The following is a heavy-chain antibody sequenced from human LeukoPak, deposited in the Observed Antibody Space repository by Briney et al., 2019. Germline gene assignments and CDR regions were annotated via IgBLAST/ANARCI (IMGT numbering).Heavy chain of an antibody. D-gene: IGHD3-22*01. CDR1: GGTFSSHA. J-gene: IGHJ4*02. CDR3: ARGGVTMIVPIL. CDR2: IIPIFGTA. Sequence: GSSVKVSCKASGGTFSSHAISWVRQAPGQGLEWMGGIIPIFGTANYAQKFQGRVTITADESTSTAYMELSSLGSEDTAVYYCARGGVTMIVPILWGQGTLVTVSS. V-gene: IGHV1-69*01.